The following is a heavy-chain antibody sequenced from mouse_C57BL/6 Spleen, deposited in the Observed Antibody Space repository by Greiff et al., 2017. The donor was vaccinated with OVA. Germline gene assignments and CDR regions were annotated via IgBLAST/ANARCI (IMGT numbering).Heavy chain of an antibody. CDR2: IDPEDGDT. CDR3: TSYDYDDVNYYAMDY. V-gene: IGHV14-1*01. J-gene: IGHJ4*01. CDR1: GFNIKDYY. Sequence: EVKLMESGAELVRPGASVKLSCTASGFNIKDYYMHWVKQRPEQGLEWIGRIDPEDGDTEYAPKFQGKATMTADTSSNTAYLQLSSLTSEDTAVYYCTSYDYDDVNYYAMDYWGQGTSVTVSS. D-gene: IGHD2-4*01.